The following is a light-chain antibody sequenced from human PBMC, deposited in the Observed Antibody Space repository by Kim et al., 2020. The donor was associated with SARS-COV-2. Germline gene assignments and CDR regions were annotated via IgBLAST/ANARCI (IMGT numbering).Light chain of an antibody. CDR2: EDC. V-gene: IGLV6-57*03. J-gene: IGLJ3*02. CDR1: SGSIASSY. Sequence: GKTVTISCTRSSGSIASSYVQWFQQRPASAPTTVIYEDCHRPSGVPDRFSGSTDRSSNSASLTISGLEFEDEADYYCQSYDNTNWVLGGGTQLTVL. CDR3: QSYDNTNWV.